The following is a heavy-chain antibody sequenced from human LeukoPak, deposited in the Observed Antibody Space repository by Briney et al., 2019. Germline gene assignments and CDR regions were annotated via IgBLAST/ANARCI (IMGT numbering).Heavy chain of an antibody. D-gene: IGHD3-16*01. CDR2: IYKSVSI. CDR1: GDSLRTEN. Sequence: SETLSLTCSVSGDSLRTENWSWIRQPPGKGLEWIGYIYKSVSINYNPSLKSRFTISVEKSKNQFSLILSSVTAADTAVYYCARVGEMGTVRDWGQGSLVTVSS. V-gene: IGHV4-59*01. J-gene: IGHJ4*02. CDR3: ARVGEMGTVRD.